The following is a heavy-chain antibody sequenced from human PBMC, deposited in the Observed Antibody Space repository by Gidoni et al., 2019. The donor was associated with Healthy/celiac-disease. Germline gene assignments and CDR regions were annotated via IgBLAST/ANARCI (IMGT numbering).Heavy chain of an antibody. Sequence: QVQLVQSGAEVRKPGASVKVSCKASGYTFTSYDINWVRQATGQVLEWMGWMNPNSGNTGYAQKFQGRVTMTRNTSISTAYMELSSLRSEDTAVYYCIRSPYLDPNFDYWGQGTLVTVSS. J-gene: IGHJ4*02. D-gene: IGHD2-2*01. CDR1: GYTFTSYD. CDR3: IRSPYLDPNFDY. CDR2: MNPNSGNT. V-gene: IGHV1-8*01.